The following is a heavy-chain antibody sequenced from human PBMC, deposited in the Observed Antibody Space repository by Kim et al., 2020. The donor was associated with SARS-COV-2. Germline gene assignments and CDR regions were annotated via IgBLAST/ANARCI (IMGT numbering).Heavy chain of an antibody. CDR3: ARVLSGYFPNWFDP. CDR1: GGTFSSYA. D-gene: IGHD3-22*01. J-gene: IGHJ5*02. CDR2: IIPIFGTA. V-gene: IGHV1-69*13. Sequence: SVKVSCKASGGTFSSYAISWVRQAPGQGLEWMGGIIPIFGTANYAQKFQGRVTITADESTSTAYMELSSLRSEDTAVYYCARVLSGYFPNWFDPWGQGTLVTVSS.